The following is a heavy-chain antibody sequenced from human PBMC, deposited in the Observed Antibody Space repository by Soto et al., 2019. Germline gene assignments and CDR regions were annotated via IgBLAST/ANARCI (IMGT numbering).Heavy chain of an antibody. CDR2: ISGSGGST. V-gene: IGHV3-23*01. J-gene: IGHJ4*02. D-gene: IGHD1-20*01. CDR1: GFTFSSYA. CDR3: AKDGRDLFGITGTQIDY. Sequence: GGSLRLSCAASGFTFSSYAMSWVRQAPGKGLEWVSAISGSGGSTYYADSVKGRFTISRDNSKNTLYLQMNSLRAEDTAVYYCAKDGRDLFGITGTQIDYWGQGTLVTVSS.